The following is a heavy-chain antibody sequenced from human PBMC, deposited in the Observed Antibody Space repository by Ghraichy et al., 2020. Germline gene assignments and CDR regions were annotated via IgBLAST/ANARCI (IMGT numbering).Heavy chain of an antibody. J-gene: IGHJ4*02. CDR2: LNTDGTTV. CDR1: GFSFTDYW. CDR3: VRSYKDGLRHFDY. D-gene: IGHD1-14*01. Sequence: GSPRLSCAASGFSFTDYWMHWVRQTPGRGLEWVSHLNTDGTTVNYADSVKGRFTISRDNAKNTVYLQMISLTVEDTAFYYCVRSYKDGLRHFDYWGQGTLVTVSS. V-gene: IGHV3-74*01.